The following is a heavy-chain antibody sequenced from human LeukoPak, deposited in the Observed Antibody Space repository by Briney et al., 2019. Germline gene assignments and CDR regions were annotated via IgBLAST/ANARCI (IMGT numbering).Heavy chain of an antibody. D-gene: IGHD1-1*01. J-gene: IGHJ5*02. CDR1: GNYW. CDR2: IDGDGRIT. Sequence: PGGSLRLSCAASGNYWMHWVRQVPGQGLVWVSHIDGDGRITNYGDSVKGRLTISRDNAKNILYLQMNSLRAEDTAVYYCARDSPRTGPWGQGILVPVSS. CDR3: ARDSPRTGP. V-gene: IGHV3-74*01.